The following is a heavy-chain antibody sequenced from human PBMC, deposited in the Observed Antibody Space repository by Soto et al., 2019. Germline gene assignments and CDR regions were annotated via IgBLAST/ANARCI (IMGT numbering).Heavy chain of an antibody. CDR3: ARDLGGAVARLSAPGWFDP. V-gene: IGHV1-18*01. CDR1: GYTFTSYG. J-gene: IGHJ5*02. D-gene: IGHD2-15*01. Sequence: VSVKVSCKASGYTFTSYGISWVRQAPGQGLEWMGWISAYNGNTNYAQKLQGRVTMTTDTSTSTAYMELRSLRSDDTAVYYCARDLGGAVARLSAPGWFDPWGQGTLVTVSS. CDR2: ISAYNGNT.